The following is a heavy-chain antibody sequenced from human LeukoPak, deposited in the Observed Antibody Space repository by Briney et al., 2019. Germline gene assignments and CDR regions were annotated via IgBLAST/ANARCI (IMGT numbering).Heavy chain of an antibody. CDR2: ISSSGSTR. J-gene: IGHJ4*02. Sequence: PVGSLRLSCAASGFTFSSYEMNWVRQAPGKGLEWVSYISSSGSTRYYADSVKGRFTISRDNAKNSLYLQLNSLRAEDTAVYYCARGIGSSTWPLALWGQGTLVTVSS. CDR1: GFTFSSYE. CDR3: ARGIGSSTWPLAL. V-gene: IGHV3-48*03. D-gene: IGHD6-13*01.